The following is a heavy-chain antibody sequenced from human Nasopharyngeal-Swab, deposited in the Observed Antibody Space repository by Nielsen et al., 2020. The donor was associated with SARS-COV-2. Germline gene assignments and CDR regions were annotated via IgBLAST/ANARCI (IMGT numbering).Heavy chain of an antibody. CDR1: GGSISSGGYY. CDR3: ARARLYYYGSGNYYMDV. CDR2: IYYSGST. Sequence: CTVSGGSISSGGYYWSWIRQHPGKGLEWIGYIYYSGSTYYNPSLKSRVTISVDTSKNQFSLKLSSVTAADTAVYYCARARLYYYGSGNYYMDVWGKGTTVTVSS. J-gene: IGHJ6*03. D-gene: IGHD3-10*01. V-gene: IGHV4-31*03.